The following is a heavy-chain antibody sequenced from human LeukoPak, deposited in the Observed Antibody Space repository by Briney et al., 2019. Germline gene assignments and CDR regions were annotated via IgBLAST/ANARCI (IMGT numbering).Heavy chain of an antibody. D-gene: IGHD3-22*01. V-gene: IGHV3-53*01. CDR1: GFTVSSNY. Sequence: GGSLRLSCAASGFTVSSNYMSWVRQTPGKGLDCVSVIYSGGSTFYAGSVKGRFTISRDNSKNTLYLQMNSLRVEDTAVYNCARGQYKYDSSGYPLADALDIWGQGTMVTVSS. CDR2: IYSGGST. J-gene: IGHJ3*02. CDR3: ARGQYKYDSSGYPLADALDI.